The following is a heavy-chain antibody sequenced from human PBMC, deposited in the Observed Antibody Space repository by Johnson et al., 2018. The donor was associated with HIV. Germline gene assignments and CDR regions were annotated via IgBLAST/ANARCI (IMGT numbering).Heavy chain of an antibody. D-gene: IGHD6-19*01. Sequence: VQLVESGGGLIQPGGSLRLSCETSRFTFDDYAMHWVRQAPGKGLEWVSLINWDGGSTYYADSVKGRFTISRDNSKNSLYLQMNSLRSEDTALYYCAKGGLGHTDAFDIWGQGTMVTVSS. CDR2: INWDGGST. J-gene: IGHJ3*02. CDR3: AKGGLGHTDAFDI. CDR1: RFTFDDYA. V-gene: IGHV3-43*01.